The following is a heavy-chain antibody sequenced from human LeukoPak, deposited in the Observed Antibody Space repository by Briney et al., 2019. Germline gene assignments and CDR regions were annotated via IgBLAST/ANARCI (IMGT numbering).Heavy chain of an antibody. Sequence: GGSLRLSCAASGFTFSSYSMNWVRQAPGKGLEWVSAISGSGGSTYYADSVKGRFTISRDNSKNTLYLQMNSLRAEDTAVYYCAKERSITMIVVVMSGFDPWGQGTLVTVSS. CDR2: ISGSGGST. D-gene: IGHD3-22*01. J-gene: IGHJ5*02. V-gene: IGHV3-23*01. CDR3: AKERSITMIVVVMSGFDP. CDR1: GFTFSSYS.